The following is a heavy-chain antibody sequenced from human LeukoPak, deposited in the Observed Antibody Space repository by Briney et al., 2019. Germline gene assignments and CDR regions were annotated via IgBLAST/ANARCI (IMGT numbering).Heavy chain of an antibody. J-gene: IGHJ5*02. V-gene: IGHV1-46*01. D-gene: IGHD3-22*01. CDR1: GYTFTSYH. CDR2: INPSGGST. Sequence: ASVKVSCKASGYTFTSYHMHWVRQAPGQGLEWMGIINPSGGSTSYAQKFQGRATMTRDTSTSTVYMELSSLRSEDTAVYYCVITTYYYDSSGHHANWFDPWGQGTLVTVSS. CDR3: VITTYYYDSSGHHANWFDP.